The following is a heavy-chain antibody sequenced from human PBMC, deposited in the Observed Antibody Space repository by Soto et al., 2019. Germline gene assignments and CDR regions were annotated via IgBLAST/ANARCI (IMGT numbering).Heavy chain of an antibody. CDR2: VYSSGTT. D-gene: IGHD3-10*01. CDR3: ARDIGSYAYGEGY. CDR1: GGSINSYW. V-gene: IGHV4-4*07. Sequence: TCSVSGGSINSYWWGWIRQPAGKGLEWIGRVYSSGTTDYNPSLNSRATLSVETSKNQFSLKLSSVTAADTAVYYCARDIGSYAYGEGYWGQGIQVTVSS. J-gene: IGHJ4*02.